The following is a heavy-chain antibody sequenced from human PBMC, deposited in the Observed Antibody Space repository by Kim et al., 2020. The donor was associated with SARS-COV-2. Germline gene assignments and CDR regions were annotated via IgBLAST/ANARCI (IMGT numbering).Heavy chain of an antibody. J-gene: IGHJ4*02. CDR2: ISGSGGGT. Sequence: GGSLRLSCAASGFTFSSYAMSGVRQAPGKGLEWVSVISGSGGGTYYADSVKGRFTISRDNSKNTLYLQMNSLRDEDTAVYYCAKEGYCRGGTCYRTLDFWGQGTLVTVSS. D-gene: IGHD2-15*01. CDR3: AKEGYCRGGTCYRTLDF. CDR1: GFTFSSYA. V-gene: IGHV3-23*01.